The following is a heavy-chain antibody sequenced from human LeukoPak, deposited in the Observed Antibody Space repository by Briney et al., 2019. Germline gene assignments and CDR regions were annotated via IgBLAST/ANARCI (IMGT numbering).Heavy chain of an antibody. D-gene: IGHD3-22*01. CDR3: TRQGVYYSDSSAFYY. J-gene: IGHJ4*02. Sequence: GESLKISCKGSGYRFTNYWIGWVRQMPGKGLELMGSLYPGDSDTRYSPSFQGQVAISADKSITTAYLQWSSLKASDTAIYYCTRQGVYYSDSSAFYYWGQGTLVTVSS. CDR1: GYRFTNYW. CDR2: LYPGDSDT. V-gene: IGHV5-51*01.